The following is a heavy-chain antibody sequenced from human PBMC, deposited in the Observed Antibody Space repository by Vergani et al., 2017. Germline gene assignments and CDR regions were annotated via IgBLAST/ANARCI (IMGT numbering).Heavy chain of an antibody. CDR3: ARGLGRVGTRTGTTFGRAFDI. D-gene: IGHD1-1*01. Sequence: QVQLQESGPGLVKPPGTLSLTCAVSGDSISSNNCWTWIRQSPGKGLEWIGEISHSGSTDYKSSLKSRVTISVDTSKNQFSLKMRSVTAADTAVYYCARGLGRVGTRTGTTFGRAFDIWGQGTMVTVSS. V-gene: IGHV4-4*03. CDR2: ISHSGST. CDR1: GDSISSNNC. J-gene: IGHJ3*02.